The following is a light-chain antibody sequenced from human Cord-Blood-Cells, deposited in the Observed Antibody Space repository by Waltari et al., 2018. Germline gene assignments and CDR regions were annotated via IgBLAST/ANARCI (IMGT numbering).Light chain of an antibody. CDR2: RNN. Sequence: QSVLTQPPSASGTPGQRVTISCSGRSFNSGSNYVYWYQQLPGTAPKLLIYRNNQRPSGVPDRFSGSKSGTSASLAISGLRSEDEADYYCAAWDDSLSGWVFGGGTKLTVL. CDR3: AAWDDSLSGWV. J-gene: IGLJ3*02. CDR1: SFNSGSNY. V-gene: IGLV1-47*01.